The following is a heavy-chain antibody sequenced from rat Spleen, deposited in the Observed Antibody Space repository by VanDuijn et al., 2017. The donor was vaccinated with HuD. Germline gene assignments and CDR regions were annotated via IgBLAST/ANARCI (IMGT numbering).Heavy chain of an antibody. J-gene: IGHJ2*01. CDR2: ISYEGSGT. Sequence: EVQLVESGGGLVQPGRSMKLSCVASGFTFSDYYMAWVRQAPKKGLEWVASISYEGSGTYYGDSVKGRFTISRDNAKSTLYLQMDSLRSEDTASYYCTRYYEFTFDYWGQGVMVTVSS. V-gene: IGHV5-22*01. D-gene: IGHD1-6*01. CDR1: GFTFSDYY. CDR3: TRYYEFTFDY.